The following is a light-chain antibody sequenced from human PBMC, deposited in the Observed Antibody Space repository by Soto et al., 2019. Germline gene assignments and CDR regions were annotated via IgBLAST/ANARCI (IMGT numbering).Light chain of an antibody. J-gene: IGKJ1*01. CDR2: GAS. CDR1: QRVSSG. Sequence: EIVLTQSPGTLSLSPGERATLHCRASQRVSSGYVAWYQQKPGQAPRLLIFGASTRATGFPARFSGSGSGTEFTLTISSLQSEDFAVYICQQYNNWPPTFGQGTKVDIK. V-gene: IGKV3-15*01. CDR3: QQYNNWPPT.